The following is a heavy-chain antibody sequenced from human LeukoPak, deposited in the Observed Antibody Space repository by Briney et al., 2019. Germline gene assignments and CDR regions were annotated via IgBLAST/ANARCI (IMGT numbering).Heavy chain of an antibody. CDR2: ISGSGGTT. CDR3: AEDEFGSGWYGGLDY. V-gene: IGHV3-23*01. CDR1: GFTFGNHA. J-gene: IGHJ4*02. D-gene: IGHD6-19*01. Sequence: PGGSLRLSCAASGSSGFTFGNHAMSWVRQAPGKGLEWVSTISGSGGTTYYADSVKGRFTISRDNSKDTLYLQMNSLRAEDTALYYCAEDEFGSGWYGGLDYGGQGTLVTVSS.